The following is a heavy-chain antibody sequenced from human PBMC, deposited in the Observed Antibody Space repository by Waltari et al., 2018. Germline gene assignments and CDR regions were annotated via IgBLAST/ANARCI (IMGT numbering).Heavy chain of an antibody. D-gene: IGHD5-12*01. Sequence: QVQLQESGPGLVKSSETLSLTCAVSGYSISRAYSWGWIRQPPGKGLEWIGSIYHSGSTYYNPSLKSRVTISVDTSKNQFSLKLSSVTAADTAVYYCARHEVDSGYDWGQGTLVTVSS. CDR2: IYHSGST. V-gene: IGHV4-38-2*01. CDR3: ARHEVDSGYD. CDR1: GYSISRAYS. J-gene: IGHJ4*02.